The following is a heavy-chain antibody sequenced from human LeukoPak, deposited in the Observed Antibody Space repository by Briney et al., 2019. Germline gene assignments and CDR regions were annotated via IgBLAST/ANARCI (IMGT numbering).Heavy chain of an antibody. Sequence: GGSLRLSCAASGFTFSSYEMNWVRQAPGKGLEWVSYISSSGSTIYYADSVKGRFTISRDNAKNSLYLQMNSLRAEDTAVYYCARSYIPGRYWGQGTLVTVSS. CDR1: GFTFSSYE. J-gene: IGHJ4*02. CDR2: ISSSGSTI. D-gene: IGHD2-2*02. V-gene: IGHV3-48*03. CDR3: ARSYIPGRY.